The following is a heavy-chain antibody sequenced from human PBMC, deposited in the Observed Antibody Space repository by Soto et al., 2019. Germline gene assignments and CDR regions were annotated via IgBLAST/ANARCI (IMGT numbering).Heavy chain of an antibody. V-gene: IGHV3-30*18. CDR3: AKEAVEATYYYYGMDV. CDR2: ISFDEKNQ. J-gene: IGHJ6*02. Sequence: QVQLVESGGGVVQPGTSLRLSCEASGFTFNSYGMHWVRQAPGKGLEWVAVISFDEKNQMYIDSVEGRFTISRDNSRNTLYLQMKSLRVEDTGLYFCAKEAVEATYYYYGMDVWGQGTTVTVSS. CDR1: GFTFNSYG. D-gene: IGHD6-19*01.